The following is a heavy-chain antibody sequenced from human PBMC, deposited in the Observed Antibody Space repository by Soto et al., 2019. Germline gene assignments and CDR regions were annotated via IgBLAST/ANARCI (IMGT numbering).Heavy chain of an antibody. CDR3: ARDLGSLVVAASLDY. CDR2: ISYDGSNK. J-gene: IGHJ4*02. V-gene: IGHV3-30-3*01. D-gene: IGHD2-15*01. CDR1: GFTFSSYA. Sequence: QVQLVESGGGVVQPGGSLRLSCAASGFTFSSYAMHWVRQAPGKGLEWVAVISYDGSNKYYADSVKGRFTISRDNSKNTLYLQMNSLRAEDTAVYYCARDLGSLVVAASLDYWGQGTLVAVSA.